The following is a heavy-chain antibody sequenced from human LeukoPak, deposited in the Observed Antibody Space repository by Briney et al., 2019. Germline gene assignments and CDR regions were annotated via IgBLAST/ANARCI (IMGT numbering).Heavy chain of an antibody. CDR3: ARGSSSDTWGGGWWSECFDY. Sequence: GASVKVSCKASGYTFTGYYMHWVRQAPGQGLECMGWIHPNSGGTNYAQKFQARVTMTRDTSISTAYMELSRLRSDDTAVYYCARGSSSDTWGGGWWSECFDYWGQGTLVTVSS. V-gene: IGHV1-2*02. J-gene: IGHJ4*02. CDR2: IHPNSGGT. CDR1: GYTFTGYY. D-gene: IGHD6-19*01.